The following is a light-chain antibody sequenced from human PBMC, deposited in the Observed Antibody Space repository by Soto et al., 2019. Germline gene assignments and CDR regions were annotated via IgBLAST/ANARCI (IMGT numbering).Light chain of an antibody. CDR3: CSSAGSSLYV. V-gene: IGLV2-23*01. CDR1: SSDVGTYDL. CDR2: EGT. Sequence: QSVLTQPASVSGSPGQSIALSCTGTSSDVGTYDLVSWYQQHPGKAPKLMIYEGTKRPSGVSNRFSGSKSANTASLTISGLQPEDEADYYCCSSAGSSLYVFGSGTKVTVL. J-gene: IGLJ1*01.